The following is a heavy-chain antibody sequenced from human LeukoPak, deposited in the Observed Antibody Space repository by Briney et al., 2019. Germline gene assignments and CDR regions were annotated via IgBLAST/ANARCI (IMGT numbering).Heavy chain of an antibody. D-gene: IGHD5-18*01. V-gene: IGHV4-39*07. CDR2: IFYSGST. CDR3: ARDPGGYSYGLDY. Sequence: SETLSLTCTVSSGSISTSNYYWGWVRQPPGKALEWIGNIFYSGSTYYSPSLKSRVTISLDTSRNQFSLKLNSVTAADTAVYYCARDPGGYSYGLDYWGQGTLVTVSS. CDR1: SGSISTSNYY. J-gene: IGHJ4*02.